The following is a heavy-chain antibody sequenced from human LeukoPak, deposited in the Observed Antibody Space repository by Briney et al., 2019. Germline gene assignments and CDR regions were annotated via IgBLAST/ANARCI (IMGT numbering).Heavy chain of an antibody. CDR3: ARDREVGNYYDGTFDI. Sequence: PGRSLRLSCAASGFTFSNYGMHWVRQAPGKGLEWVAVIWYDGSKKYYVDSVKGRFTISRDNSKNTLYLQMNSLRAEDTAVYYCARDREVGNYYDGTFDIWGQGTTVTVSS. V-gene: IGHV3-33*01. CDR1: GFTFSNYG. D-gene: IGHD3-22*01. J-gene: IGHJ3*02. CDR2: IWYDGSKK.